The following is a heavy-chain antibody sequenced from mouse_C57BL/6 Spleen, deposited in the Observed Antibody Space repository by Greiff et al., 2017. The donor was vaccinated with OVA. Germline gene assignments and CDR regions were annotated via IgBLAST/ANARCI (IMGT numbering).Heavy chain of an antibody. CDR3: ARNYDYVMDY. CDR1: GFTFSDYG. J-gene: IGHJ4*01. D-gene: IGHD2-4*01. CDR2: ISSGSSTI. V-gene: IGHV5-17*01. Sequence: EVKLEESGGGLVKPGGSLKLSCAASGFTFSDYGMHWVRQAPEKGLEWVAYISSGSSTIYYADTVKGRFTISRDNAKNTLFLQMTSLRSEDTAMYYCARNYDYVMDYWVQGTSVTVSS.